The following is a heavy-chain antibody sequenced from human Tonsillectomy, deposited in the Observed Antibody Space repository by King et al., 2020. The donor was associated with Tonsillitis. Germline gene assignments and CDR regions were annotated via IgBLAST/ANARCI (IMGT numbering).Heavy chain of an antibody. CDR2: IIPILGTS. Sequence: QLVQSGAEVKKPGSSVKVSCKASGGTLYSYVITWVRQAPGQGLEWMGGIIPILGTSNYAQRFQGRVTITADEPTNTAYMELSSLRSEDTAVYYCARGREITYGDYSWDAFDIWGQGTVVTVSS. D-gene: IGHD4-17*01. J-gene: IGHJ3*02. CDR3: ARGREITYGDYSWDAFDI. CDR1: GGTLYSYV. V-gene: IGHV1-69*11.